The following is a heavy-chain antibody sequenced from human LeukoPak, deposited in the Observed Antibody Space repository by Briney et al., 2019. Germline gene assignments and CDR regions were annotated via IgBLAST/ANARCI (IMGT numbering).Heavy chain of an antibody. CDR2: IYSGDNT. J-gene: IGHJ4*02. D-gene: IGHD4-17*01. V-gene: IGHV3-53*01. Sequence: GGSLRLSCAASGFSVGNNFMSWVRQAPGKGLEWVSVIYSGDNTYYADSVKGRFTISRDNSKNTLYLQMNSPRAEDTAVYYCARDPAGNDYGDHDRDYYFDYWGQGTLVTVSS. CDR1: GFSVGNNF. CDR3: ARDPAGNDYGDHDRDYYFDY.